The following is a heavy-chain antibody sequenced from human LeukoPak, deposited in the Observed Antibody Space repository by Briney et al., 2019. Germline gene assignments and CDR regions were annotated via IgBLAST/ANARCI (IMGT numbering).Heavy chain of an antibody. CDR3: ARFPQHSSGWYYYYGMDV. V-gene: IGHV3-21*01. CDR2: ISSSSSYI. Sequence: GGSLRLSCAASGFTFSSYSMNWVRQAPGKGLEWVSSISSSSSYIYYADSVKGRFAISRDNAKNSLYLLMNSLRAEDTAVYYCARFPQHSSGWYYYYGMDVWGQGTTVTVSS. J-gene: IGHJ6*02. CDR1: GFTFSSYS. D-gene: IGHD6-19*01.